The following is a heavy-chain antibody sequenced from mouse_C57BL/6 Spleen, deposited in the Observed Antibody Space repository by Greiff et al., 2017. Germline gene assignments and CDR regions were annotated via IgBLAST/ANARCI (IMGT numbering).Heavy chain of an antibody. V-gene: IGHV5-4*01. CDR3: ARETALFFAY. CDR2: ISDGGSYT. CDR1: GFTFSSYA. Sequence: DVQLVESGGGLVKPGGSLKLSCAASGFTFSSYAMSWVRQTPEKRLEWVATISDGGSYTYYPDNVKGRFTISRDNAKNNLYLQMSHLKSEDTAMYYCARETALFFAYWGQGTLVTVSA. D-gene: IGHD1-2*01. J-gene: IGHJ3*01.